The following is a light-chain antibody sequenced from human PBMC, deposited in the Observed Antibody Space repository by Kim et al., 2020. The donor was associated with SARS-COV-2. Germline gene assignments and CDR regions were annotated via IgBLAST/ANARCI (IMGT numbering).Light chain of an antibody. Sequence: ATISCRASQDIGNSVAWFQHRPGKAPRLLVYGAFRLESGVPPRFSGAVSGTDYSLIISSLQPEDFATYFCQQYYSTPRVSFGGGTKVDIK. CDR2: GAF. CDR3: QQYYSTPRVS. V-gene: IGKV1-NL1*01. CDR1: QDIGNS. J-gene: IGKJ4*01.